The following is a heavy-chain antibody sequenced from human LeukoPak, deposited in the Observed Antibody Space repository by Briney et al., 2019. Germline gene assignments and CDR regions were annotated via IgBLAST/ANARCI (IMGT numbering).Heavy chain of an antibody. CDR2: MYYSGST. CDR1: GGSISSYY. D-gene: IGHD3-22*01. Sequence: SETLSLTCTVSGGSISSYYWSWIRQPPGKGLEWIGPMYYSGSTNYKPSLKSRVTISVDTSKNQFSLKLSSVTAADTAVYYCARRAYYYDRSGSYEAFDIWGQGTMVTVSS. J-gene: IGHJ3*02. V-gene: IGHV4-59*08. CDR3: ARRAYYYDRSGSYEAFDI.